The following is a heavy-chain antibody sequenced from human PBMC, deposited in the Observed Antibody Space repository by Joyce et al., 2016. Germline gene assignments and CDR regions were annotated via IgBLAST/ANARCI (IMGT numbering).Heavy chain of an antibody. V-gene: IGHV4-34*01. D-gene: IGHD6-19*01. CDR1: GGSFTDYD. CDR3: AGSGFTSNFDY. J-gene: IGHJ4*02. CDR2: INHSVST. Sequence: QVQLHQWGAGLLRPSETLSLTCGVYGGSFTDYDWSWIRQPPGKGLEWIGEINHSVSTNYNPSLKSRVTISVDTSENQFSLNLSSVTAADTAVYYCAGSGFTSNFDYWGQGTLVIVSS.